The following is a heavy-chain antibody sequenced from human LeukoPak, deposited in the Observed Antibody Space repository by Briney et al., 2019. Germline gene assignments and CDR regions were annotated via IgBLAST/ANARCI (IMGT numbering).Heavy chain of an antibody. CDR2: MNSGGGTT. V-gene: IGHV3-74*01. CDR3: VRVGKCGGDCYWTDGYFQH. Sequence: PGGSLRLSCAASGFTFSSYWMQWARHAPGKGLVWVSRMNSGGGTTNYADYVKGRFTISRDNAKNTLYLQMSSLRAEDTAVYYCVRVGKCGGDCYWTDGYFQHWGQGTLVTVSS. D-gene: IGHD2-21*02. J-gene: IGHJ1*01. CDR1: GFTFSSYW.